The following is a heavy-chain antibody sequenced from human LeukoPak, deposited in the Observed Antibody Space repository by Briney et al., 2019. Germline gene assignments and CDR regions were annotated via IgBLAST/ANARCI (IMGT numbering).Heavy chain of an antibody. J-gene: IGHJ6*03. V-gene: IGHV1-2*06. CDR2: INPNSGGT. CDR3: AREASFQPYYYYVDV. CDR1: GYTFTGYY. Sequence: ASVKVSCKASGYTFTGYYMHWVRQAPGQGLEWMGRINPNSGGTNYAQKFQGRVTMTRDTSISTAYMELSRLRSDDTAVYYCAREASFQPYYYYVDVWGKGTTVTVSS.